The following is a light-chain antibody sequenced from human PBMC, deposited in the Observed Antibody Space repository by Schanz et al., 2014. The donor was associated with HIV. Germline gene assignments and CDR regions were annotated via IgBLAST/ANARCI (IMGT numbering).Light chain of an antibody. J-gene: IGLJ1*01. V-gene: IGLV2-8*01. Sequence: QSALTQPPSASGSLGQSVTISCTGTSDDVGGYNYVSWYQQHPGRAPKLIIYEVNKRSSGVPDRFSGSKSGITASLTVSGLQADDEADYYCSSYSSESSPYVFGTGTKLTVL. CDR3: SSYSSESSPYV. CDR2: EVN. CDR1: SDDVGGYNY.